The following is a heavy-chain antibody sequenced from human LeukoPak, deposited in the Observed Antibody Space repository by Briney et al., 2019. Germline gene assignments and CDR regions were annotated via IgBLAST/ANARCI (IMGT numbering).Heavy chain of an antibody. D-gene: IGHD5-24*01. Sequence: GGSMRLSCAASGFTFSNFSMNWVRHPPGKGLEWVSSITSSSVHIYYVDSVKGRFTISRDNAKNSLSLQMNSLRVEDTAVYYCARGGGLHWDYWGQGTLVTVSS. CDR3: ARGGGLHWDY. V-gene: IGHV3-21*01. CDR1: GFTFSNFS. J-gene: IGHJ4*02. CDR2: ITSSSVHI.